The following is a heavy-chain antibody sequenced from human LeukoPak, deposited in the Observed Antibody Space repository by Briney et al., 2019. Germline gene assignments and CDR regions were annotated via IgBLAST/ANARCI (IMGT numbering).Heavy chain of an antibody. CDR2: IGGSAVNT. CDR1: GFTFSGYA. D-gene: IGHD3-10*01. Sequence: GGSLRLSCAASGFTFSGYAMNWVRQAPGKGLEWVSGIGGSAVNTYYADSVKGRFTIFRDNSKNTLYLQMNSLRPEDTAVYYCAKDWNYYGSGSYYDSWGYWGQGTLVTVSS. J-gene: IGHJ4*02. V-gene: IGHV3-23*01. CDR3: AKDWNYYGSGSYYDSWGY.